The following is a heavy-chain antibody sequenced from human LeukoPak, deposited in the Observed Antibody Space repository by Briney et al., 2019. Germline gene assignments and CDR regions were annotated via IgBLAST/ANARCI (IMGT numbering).Heavy chain of an antibody. D-gene: IGHD3-10*01. V-gene: IGHV1-2*02. CDR2: INPNSGGT. CDR1: GYTFTSYG. CDR3: ARDRYYGSGSYSVDY. Sequence: ASVKVSCKASGYTFTSYGISWVRQAPGQGLEWMGWINPNSGGTNYAQKFQGRVTMTRDTSISTAYMELSRLRSDDTAVYYCARDRYYGSGSYSVDYWGQGTLVTVSS. J-gene: IGHJ4*02.